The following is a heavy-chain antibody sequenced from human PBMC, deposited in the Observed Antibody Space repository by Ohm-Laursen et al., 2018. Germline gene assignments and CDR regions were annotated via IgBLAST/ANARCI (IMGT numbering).Heavy chain of an antibody. CDR1: SGSISSYY. J-gene: IGHJ1*01. Sequence: GTLSLTCAVSSGSISSYYWSWIRQPPGKGLEWIGYIYYSGGTNYNPSLQSRVTISVDTSKNQFSLNLSSVTAADTAMYYCARDRKYFQHWGQGTLVTVSS. CDR3: ARDRKYFQH. V-gene: IGHV4-59*01. CDR2: IYYSGGT.